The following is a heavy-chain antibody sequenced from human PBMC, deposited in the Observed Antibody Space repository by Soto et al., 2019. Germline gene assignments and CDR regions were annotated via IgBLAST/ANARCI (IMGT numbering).Heavy chain of an antibody. D-gene: IGHD3-22*01. CDR1: GGTFSSYA. Sequence: SVKVSCKASGGTFSSYAISWVRQAPGQGLEWMGGIIPIFGTANYAQKFQGRVTITADKSTSTAYMELSSLRSEDTAVYYCARYAAADYYDSSGYYYYFDYWGQGTLVTVSS. V-gene: IGHV1-69*06. J-gene: IGHJ4*02. CDR2: IIPIFGTA. CDR3: ARYAAADYYDSSGYYYYFDY.